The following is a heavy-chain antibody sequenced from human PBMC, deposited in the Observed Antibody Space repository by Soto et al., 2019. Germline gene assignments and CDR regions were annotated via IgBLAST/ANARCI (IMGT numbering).Heavy chain of an antibody. CDR3: ARDKWDFDVMGGTPRVFVVFDI. CDR1: GYTFTSYA. D-gene: IGHD1-26*01. V-gene: IGHV1-3*01. J-gene: IGHJ3*02. CDR2: INAGNGNT. Sequence: ASVKVSCKASGYTFTSYAMHWVRQAPGQRLEWMGWINAGNGNTKYSQKFQGRVTITRDTSASTAYMELSSLRSEDTAVYYCARDKWDFDVMGGTPRVFVVFDIWGKGTMVTV.